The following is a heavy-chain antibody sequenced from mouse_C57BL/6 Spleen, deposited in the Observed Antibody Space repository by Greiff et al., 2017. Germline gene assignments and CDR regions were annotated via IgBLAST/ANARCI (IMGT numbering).Heavy chain of an antibody. CDR1: GYAFSSSW. D-gene: IGHD1-1*01. J-gene: IGHJ2*01. CDR3: ARGLITTHYFDY. Sequence: QVQLQQSGPELVKPGASVKISCKASGYAFSSSWMNWVKQRPGKGLEWIGRIYPGDGDTNYNGKFKGKATLTADKSSSTAYMQLSSLTSEDSAVYFCARGLITTHYFDYWGQGTTLTVSS. CDR2: IYPGDGDT. V-gene: IGHV1-82*01.